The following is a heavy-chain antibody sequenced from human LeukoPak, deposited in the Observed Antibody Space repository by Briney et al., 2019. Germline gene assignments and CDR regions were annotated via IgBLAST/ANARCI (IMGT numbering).Heavy chain of an antibody. J-gene: IGHJ4*02. V-gene: IGHV3-53*01. CDR2: IYSDGNT. Sequence: PGGSLRLSCAASGFTVSNNRLSWVRQAPGMGLEWVSTIYSDGNTYYPDSVKGRFTISRDGSKNTVYLQMNNLRVDDTAMYYCVGTIASRGSEYWGQGALVTVSS. CDR3: VGTIASRGSEY. CDR1: GFTVSNNR. D-gene: IGHD6-6*01.